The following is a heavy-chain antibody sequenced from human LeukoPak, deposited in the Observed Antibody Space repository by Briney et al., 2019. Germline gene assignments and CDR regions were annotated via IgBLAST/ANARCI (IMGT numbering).Heavy chain of an antibody. D-gene: IGHD3-10*01. V-gene: IGHV4-61*01. J-gene: IGHJ3*02. CDR2: ISYTGTT. Sequence: PSETLSLTCTVSGGSVSSGSYYCSWIRQSPGKRLEWIGYISYTGTTNYNPSLRSRVTISVDMSKNQIFLKLNSVTAADTAVYHCASPSGGRYRDDALDIWGQGTMVTVSS. CDR1: GGSVSSGSYY. CDR3: ASPSGGRYRDDALDI.